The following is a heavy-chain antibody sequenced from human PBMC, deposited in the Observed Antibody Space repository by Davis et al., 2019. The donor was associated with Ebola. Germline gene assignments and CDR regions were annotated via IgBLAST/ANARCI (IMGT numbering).Heavy chain of an antibody. CDR2: IYSRGNN. V-gene: IGHV4-61*09. D-gene: IGHD3-22*01. Sequence: SETLSLTCSVSGDSISSGSYYWSWIRQPAGKGLEWIGHIYSRGNNNYNPSLKSRVTISIDTSKNQFSLKLTSVTATDTAVYYCARDQHDTSGYGFWGQGTLVTVSS. CDR1: GDSISSGSYY. J-gene: IGHJ4*02. CDR3: ARDQHDTSGYGF.